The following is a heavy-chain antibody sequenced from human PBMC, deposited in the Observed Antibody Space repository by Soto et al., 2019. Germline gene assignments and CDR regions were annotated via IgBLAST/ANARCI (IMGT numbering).Heavy chain of an antibody. V-gene: IGHV3-33*01. Sequence: QVQLVESGGGVVQPGRSLRLSCAASGFTFSSYGMHWVRQAPGKGLEWVAVIWYDGSNKYYADSVEGRFTISRDNSKNTLYLQMNSLRAEDTAVYYCARGFGTAAFDYWGQGTLVTVSS. CDR1: GFTFSSYG. CDR3: ARGFGTAAFDY. J-gene: IGHJ4*02. D-gene: IGHD3-10*01. CDR2: IWYDGSNK.